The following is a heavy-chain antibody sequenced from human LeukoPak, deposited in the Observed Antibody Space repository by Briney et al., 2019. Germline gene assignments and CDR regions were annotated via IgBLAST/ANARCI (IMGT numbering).Heavy chain of an antibody. Sequence: RGESLQISCKGSGYSFSTYWIGWVRQMPGKGLEWMGIIYPGDSDTRYSPSFQGHVTISADKSISTAYLQWSSLKASDTAMYYCALQPLVTATTPLDYWGQGTLVTVSS. J-gene: IGHJ4*02. V-gene: IGHV5-51*01. CDR1: GYSFSTYW. CDR2: IYPGDSDT. D-gene: IGHD2-21*02. CDR3: ALQPLVTATTPLDY.